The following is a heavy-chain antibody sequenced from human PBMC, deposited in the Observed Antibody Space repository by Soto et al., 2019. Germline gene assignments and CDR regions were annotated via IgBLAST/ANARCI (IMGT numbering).Heavy chain of an antibody. J-gene: IGHJ3*02. CDR2: IFYSGNS. CDR3: ASRDYNDAFDI. Sequence: QVQLQESGPGLVKPSETLSLTCTVYCGSISSYYWNWIRQPHGKGLEWIGNIFYSGNSNYNTSLKSRVTMSVDTSKNQVALRLRSVTAADTAVYYCASRDYNDAFDIWGQGTMVTVSS. CDR1: CGSISSYY. V-gene: IGHV4-59*01. D-gene: IGHD4-4*01.